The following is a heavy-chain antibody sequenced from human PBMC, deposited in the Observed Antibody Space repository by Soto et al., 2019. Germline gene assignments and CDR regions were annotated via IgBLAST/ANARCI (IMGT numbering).Heavy chain of an antibody. Sequence: ETLSLTCAVYGGSFSGHSWTWIRQSPGKGLEWIGDINHSGRVNYSPSLKRRVTISLDTSKNQFSLTLSAVTAADTAMYYCSTRAYDTNGYYRFDPWGQGTLVTVSS. CDR1: GGSFSGHS. CDR2: INHSGRV. D-gene: IGHD3-22*01. CDR3: STRAYDTNGYYRFDP. J-gene: IGHJ5*01. V-gene: IGHV4-34*01.